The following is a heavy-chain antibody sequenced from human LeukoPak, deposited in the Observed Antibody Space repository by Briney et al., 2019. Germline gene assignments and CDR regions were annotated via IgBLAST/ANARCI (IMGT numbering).Heavy chain of an antibody. V-gene: IGHV3-7*01. J-gene: IGHJ4*02. CDR2: IKQDGSEK. CDR3: AREGYYGSGVSDY. D-gene: IGHD3-10*01. CDR1: GFTFSSYW. Sequence: GGSLRLSCAASGFTFSSYWMSWVRQAPGKGLEWVANIKQDGSEKYYVDSVKGRFTISRDNAKNSLYLQMNSPRAEDTAVYYWAREGYYGSGVSDYWGQGTLVTVSS.